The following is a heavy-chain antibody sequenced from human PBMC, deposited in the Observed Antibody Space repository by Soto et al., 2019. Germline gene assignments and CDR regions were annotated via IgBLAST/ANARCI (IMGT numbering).Heavy chain of an antibody. Sequence: SLRLSCAASVFTVSDYYMSWIRQAPGKGLEWVSYISSSGSTIYYADSVKGRFTISRDNAKNSLYLQMNSLRAEDTAVYYCARDGSLYCSGGSCYSPYYYYGMDVWGQGTTVTSP. V-gene: IGHV3-11*01. CDR1: VFTVSDYY. CDR2: ISSSGSTI. D-gene: IGHD2-15*01. CDR3: ARDGSLYCSGGSCYSPYYYYGMDV. J-gene: IGHJ6*02.